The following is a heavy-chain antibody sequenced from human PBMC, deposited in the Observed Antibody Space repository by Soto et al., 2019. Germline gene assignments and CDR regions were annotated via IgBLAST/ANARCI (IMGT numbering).Heavy chain of an antibody. CDR3: ARQPCSGGSCYPIRFDY. CDR1: GYTFTSYG. D-gene: IGHD2-15*01. V-gene: IGHV1-69*13. J-gene: IGHJ4*02. CDR2: IIPIFGTA. Sequence: SVKVSCKASGYTFTSYGISWVRQAPGQGLEWMGGIIPIFGTANYAQKFQGRVTITADESTSTAYMELSSLRSEDTAVYYCARQPCSGGSCYPIRFDYWGQGTLVNVSS.